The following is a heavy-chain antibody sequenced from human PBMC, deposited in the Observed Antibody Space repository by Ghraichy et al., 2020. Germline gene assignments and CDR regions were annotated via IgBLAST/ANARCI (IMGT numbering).Heavy chain of an antibody. J-gene: IGHJ4*02. CDR1: GFSFSNHW. D-gene: IGHD1-1*01. CDR2: INPDGSAK. CDR3: VRDGVVGTLIAFDN. Sequence: GGSLRLSCAASGFSFSNHWMSWVRQAPGKGLEWVANINPDGSAKHFVDAVKGRFTTSRDNAKNSLFLEVNSLRAEDTAVYYCVRDGVVGTLIAFDNWGQGTLVTVSS. V-gene: IGHV3-7*03.